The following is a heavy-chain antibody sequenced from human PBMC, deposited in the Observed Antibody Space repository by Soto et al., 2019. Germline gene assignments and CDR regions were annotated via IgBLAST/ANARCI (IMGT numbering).Heavy chain of an antibody. J-gene: IGHJ6*02. CDR3: ARGRGMVRGVIMVRKIDYYYYYGMDV. Sequence: SETLSLTCAVYGGSFSGYYWSWIRQPPGKGLEWIGEINHSGSTNYNPSLKSRVTISVDTSKNQFSLKLSSVTAADTAVYYCARGRGMVRGVIMVRKIDYYYYYGMDVWCQGTTVTVSS. V-gene: IGHV4-34*01. D-gene: IGHD3-10*01. CDR2: INHSGST. CDR1: GGSFSGYY.